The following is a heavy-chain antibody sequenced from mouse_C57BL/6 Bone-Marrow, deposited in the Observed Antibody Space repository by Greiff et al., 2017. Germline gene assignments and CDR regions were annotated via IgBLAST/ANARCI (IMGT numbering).Heavy chain of an antibody. V-gene: IGHV1-69*01. D-gene: IGHD2-3*01. J-gene: IGHJ4*01. CDR1: GYTFTSYW. CDR3: ARRWLLNAMDY. Sequence: VQLQQPGAELVMPGASVKLSCKASGYTFTSYWMHWVKQRPGQGLEWIGEIDPSDSSTNYNQKFQGKSTLTVDKSSSTAYMQLSSLTSEDSAVYYCARRWLLNAMDYWGQGTSVTVSS. CDR2: IDPSDSST.